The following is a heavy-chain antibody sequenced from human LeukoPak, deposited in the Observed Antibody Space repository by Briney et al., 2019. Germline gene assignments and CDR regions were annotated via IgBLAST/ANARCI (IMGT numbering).Heavy chain of an antibody. J-gene: IGHJ4*02. Sequence: PSETLSLTCTVSGGSISSSTYYWRWIRQPPGKGLEWIGSIYYSGSTYYNPSLKSRVTISVDASKNQFSLKLSSVTAADTAVYYCAMRDWGQYYFDYWGQGTLVTVSS. CDR1: GGSISSSTYY. CDR3: AMRDWGQYYFDY. V-gene: IGHV4-39*01. D-gene: IGHD7-27*01. CDR2: IYYSGST.